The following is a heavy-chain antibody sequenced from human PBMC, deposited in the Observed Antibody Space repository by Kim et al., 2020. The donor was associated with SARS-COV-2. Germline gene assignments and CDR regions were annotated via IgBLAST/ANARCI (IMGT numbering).Heavy chain of an antibody. J-gene: IGHJ6*02. V-gene: IGHV1-69*13. Sequence: SVKVSCKASGGTFSSYAISWVRQAPGQGLEWMGGIIPIFGTANYAQKFQGRVTITADESTSTAYMELSSLRSEDTAVYYCARPNLTVVNDYYYYYGMDVWGQGTTVTVSS. CDR2: IIPIFGTA. D-gene: IGHD2-15*01. CDR1: GGTFSSYA. CDR3: ARPNLTVVNDYYYYYGMDV.